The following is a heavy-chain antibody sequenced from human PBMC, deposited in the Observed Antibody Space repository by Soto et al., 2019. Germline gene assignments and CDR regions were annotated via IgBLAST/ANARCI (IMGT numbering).Heavy chain of an antibody. Sequence: GGALRVSCASSGFTFSTYTINWVRKAPGKGLEWVSSINGRGNYIYYAESVKGRFTISRDNAKNSLYLQMDRLRAEDTALYYCVREDGKVGTNSAFDYWGLGALVTVSS. CDR2: INGRGNYI. CDR1: GFTFSTYT. D-gene: IGHD1-26*01. V-gene: IGHV3-21*01. J-gene: IGHJ4*02. CDR3: VREDGKVGTNSAFDY.